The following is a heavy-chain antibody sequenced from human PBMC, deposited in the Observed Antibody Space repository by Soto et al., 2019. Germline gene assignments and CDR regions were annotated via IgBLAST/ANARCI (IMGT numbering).Heavy chain of an antibody. CDR2: ISYDGSNE. J-gene: IGHJ4*02. V-gene: IGHV3-30*03. CDR3: ASVLDY. CDR1: GFDFSSFA. Sequence: QVLWVESGGGVVQPGESLRLSCAASGFDFSSFAMQWVRQAPGKGLEWVTTISYDGSNEYYGDSVKGRFTISRDNSKNTLYLQMNSLRIDYTGIYYCASVLDYWGQGTLVTVSS.